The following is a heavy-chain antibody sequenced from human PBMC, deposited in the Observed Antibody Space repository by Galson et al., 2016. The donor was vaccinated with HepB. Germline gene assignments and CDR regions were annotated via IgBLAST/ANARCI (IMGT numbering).Heavy chain of an antibody. D-gene: IGHD6-6*01. J-gene: IGHJ4*02. Sequence: SVKVSCKASGYTFTSYAISWVRQAPGQGLEWMGWINPYNANTNYAQKLQGRVTMTTDTFTNTVYMERRSLRSDDTAVYYCARDCDELTARPGVCFDYWGQGTLVTVSS. CDR2: INPYNANT. V-gene: IGHV1-18*04. CDR3: ARDCDELTARPGVCFDY. CDR1: GYTFTSYA.